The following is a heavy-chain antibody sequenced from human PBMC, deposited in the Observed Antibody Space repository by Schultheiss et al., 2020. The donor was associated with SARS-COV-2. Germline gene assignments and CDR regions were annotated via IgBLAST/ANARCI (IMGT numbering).Heavy chain of an antibody. CDR3: AGGGDSSGYYFVY. CDR1: GGSFSGYY. J-gene: IGHJ4*02. Sequence: SETLSLTCAVYGGSFSGYYWSWIRQPPGKGLEWIGEINHSGSTNYNPSLKSRVTMSVDTSKNQFSLKLSSVTAADTAVYYCAGGGDSSGYYFVYWGQGTLVTVSS. CDR2: INHSGST. V-gene: IGHV4-34*10. D-gene: IGHD3-22*01.